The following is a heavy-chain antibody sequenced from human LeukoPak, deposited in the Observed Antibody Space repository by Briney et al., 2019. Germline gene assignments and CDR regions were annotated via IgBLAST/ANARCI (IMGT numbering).Heavy chain of an antibody. V-gene: IGHV4-4*07. D-gene: IGHD1/OR15-1a*01. CDR3: ARGNNPISSLDY. CDR1: GGSISSYY. Sequence: SETLSLTCTVSGGSISSYYWSWIRQPAGKGLEWIGRIYTSGSTNYNPSLKSRITISVDTSKNQFFLKLRSVTAADTAVYYCARGNNPISSLDYWGQGTLVTVSS. J-gene: IGHJ4*02. CDR2: IYTSGST.